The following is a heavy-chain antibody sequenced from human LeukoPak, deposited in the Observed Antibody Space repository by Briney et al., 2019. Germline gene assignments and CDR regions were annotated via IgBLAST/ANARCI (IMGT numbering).Heavy chain of an antibody. CDR2: INPNSGGT. CDR3: ARDVGYSSPTYYDFWSGSQDAFDI. V-gene: IGHV1-2*02. J-gene: IGHJ3*02. D-gene: IGHD3-3*01. CDR1: GYTFTGYY. Sequence: GASVKVSCKASGYTFTGYYMHWVRQAPGQGLEWMGWINPNSGGTNYAQKFQGRVTMTRDTSISTAYMELSRLRSDDTAVYYCARDVGYSSPTYYDFWSGSQDAFDIWGQGTMVTVSS.